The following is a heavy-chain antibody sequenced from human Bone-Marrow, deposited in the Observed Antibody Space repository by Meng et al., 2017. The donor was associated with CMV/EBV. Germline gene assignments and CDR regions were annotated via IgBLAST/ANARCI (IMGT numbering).Heavy chain of an antibody. CDR2: LYYGGNT. CDR3: ASQLTDYYYGMDV. J-gene: IGHJ6*01. V-gene: IGHV4-39*01. CDR1: GGSIRSRNNY. D-gene: IGHD3-9*01. Sequence: SETLSLTCTVSGGSIRSRNNYWAWIRQAPGKGLEWIGSLYYGGNTFYNPSLKSRVTISVDTSKNQFSLMVRSVTAADTAVYYCASQLTDYYYGMDVWGQGTTVTGYS.